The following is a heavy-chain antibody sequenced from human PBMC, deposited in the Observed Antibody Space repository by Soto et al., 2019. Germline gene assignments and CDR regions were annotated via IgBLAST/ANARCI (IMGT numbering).Heavy chain of an antibody. CDR2: IYYRGST. D-gene: IGHD4-17*01. Sequence: QVRLEESGPGLVKPSETLSLICSVSGGSVNNGNYFWNWTRHDPEKALELMGYIYYRGSTRYNPSFKTRAALSIDTSKEQFSLRLNSVTVADTAVYFCERDADYGGSRGGMDVWGRGTTVTVSS. J-gene: IGHJ6*02. CDR3: ERDADYGGSRGGMDV. V-gene: IGHV4-31*03. CDR1: GGSVNNGNYF.